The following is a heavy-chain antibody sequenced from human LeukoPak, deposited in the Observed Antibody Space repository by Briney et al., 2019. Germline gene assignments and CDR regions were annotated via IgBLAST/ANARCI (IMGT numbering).Heavy chain of an antibody. CDR3: AKRTTSGYWPFHY. CDR2: ITGDGVTT. CDR1: GFTFSDYV. V-gene: IGHV3-23*01. Sequence: PGASLRLSCAASGFTFSDYVMTWVRQAPEKGLEWVSGITGDGVTTYYADSVKGRFTISRDNSKNTLSLQMNYLRAEDAAVYYCAKRTTSGYWPFHYWGQGTLVTVSS. D-gene: IGHD3-22*01. J-gene: IGHJ4*02.